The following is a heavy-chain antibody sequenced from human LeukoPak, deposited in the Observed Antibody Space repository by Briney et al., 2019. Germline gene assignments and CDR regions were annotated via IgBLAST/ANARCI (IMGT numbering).Heavy chain of an antibody. V-gene: IGHV4-59*01. J-gene: IGHJ4*02. D-gene: IGHD6-13*01. Sequence: SETLSLTCTVSGGSISSYYWSWIRQPPGKRLEWIGYIYYSGSTNYNPSLESRVTISVDTSKNQFSLKLSSVTAADTAVYYCARAHIAGYSFDYWGQGTLVTVSS. CDR3: ARAHIAGYSFDY. CDR2: IYYSGST. CDR1: GGSISSYY.